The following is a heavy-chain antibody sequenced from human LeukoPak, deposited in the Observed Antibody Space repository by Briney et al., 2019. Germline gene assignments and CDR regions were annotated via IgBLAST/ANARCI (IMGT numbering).Heavy chain of an antibody. V-gene: IGHV4-39*07. CDR1: GGSISSSTCY. CDR3: ARDPGGGPRIAATDTKE. J-gene: IGHJ1*01. Sequence: SETLSLTCTLSGGSISSSTCYCGWIRQPPGEGLEWYGSMYYSGSTYYNPSLKSRVTISVDTSKNQFSLKLSSVTAADTAVYYCARDPGGGPRIAATDTKEWGQGTLVTVSS. D-gene: IGHD6-6*01. CDR2: MYYSGST.